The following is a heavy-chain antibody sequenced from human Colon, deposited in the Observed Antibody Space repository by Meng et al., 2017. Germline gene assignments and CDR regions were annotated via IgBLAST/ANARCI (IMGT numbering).Heavy chain of an antibody. V-gene: IGHV4-61*03. CDR2: IYYTGNT. CDR3: ARVNGDFDEAWFDP. J-gene: IGHJ5*02. D-gene: IGHD4-17*01. CDR1: GASVSSDSHY. Sequence: QGRLQEVGPGLVRPSETLSLTGTVSGASVSSDSHYWSWIRQSPGKGLEWIGYIYYTGNTNYNPSLASRVSMSLDTSKNHFSLHLTSVTAADTAIYYCARVNGDFDEAWFDPWGQGTLVTVSS.